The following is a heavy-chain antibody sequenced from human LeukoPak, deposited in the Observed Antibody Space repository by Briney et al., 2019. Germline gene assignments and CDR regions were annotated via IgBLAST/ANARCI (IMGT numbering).Heavy chain of an antibody. D-gene: IGHD6-13*01. V-gene: IGHV3-7*01. CDR3: AREQDGSSWYRAQNLFDY. CDR2: IMQDGSEK. Sequence: GGSLRLSCAASGFTFSSYWMSWVRQAPGKGLEWVANIMQDGSEKYYVDSVKGRFTISRDNAKNTLYLQMNSLRAEDTAVYYCAREQDGSSWYRAQNLFDYWGQGTLVTVSS. CDR1: GFTFSSYW. J-gene: IGHJ4*02.